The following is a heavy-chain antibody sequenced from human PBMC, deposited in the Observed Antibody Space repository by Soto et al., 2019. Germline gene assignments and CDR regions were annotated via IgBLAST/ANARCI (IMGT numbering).Heavy chain of an antibody. CDR2: IYPGDSDT. V-gene: IGHV5-51*01. D-gene: IGHD3-9*01. Sequence: GESLKISCKGSGYSFTSYWIGWVRQMPGKGLEWMGIIYPGDSDTRYSPSFQGQVTISADKSISTAYLQWSSLKASDTAMYYCARSGYDILTGYYKDYWGQGALVTVS. CDR3: ARSGYDILTGYYKDY. CDR1: GYSFTSYW. J-gene: IGHJ4*02.